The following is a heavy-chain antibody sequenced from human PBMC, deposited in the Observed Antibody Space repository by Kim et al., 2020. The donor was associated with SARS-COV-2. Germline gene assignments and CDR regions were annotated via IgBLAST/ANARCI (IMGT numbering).Heavy chain of an antibody. D-gene: IGHD4-17*01. CDR3: ARGGIATVVTSRPTPYYFDY. CDR2: IYHSGST. Sequence: SETLSLTCAVSGGSISSGGYSWSWIRQPPGKGLEWIGYIYHSGSTYYNPSLKSRVTISVDRSKNQFSLKLSSVTAADTAVYYCARGGIATVVTSRPTPYYFDYWGQGTLVTVSS. V-gene: IGHV4-30-2*01. J-gene: IGHJ4*02. CDR1: GGSISSGGYS.